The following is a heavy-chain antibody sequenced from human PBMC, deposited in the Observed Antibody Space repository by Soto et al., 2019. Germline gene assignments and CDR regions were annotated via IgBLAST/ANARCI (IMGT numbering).Heavy chain of an antibody. Sequence: ASVKVSCKASGYTFTSYGISWVRQAPGQGLEWMGWISAYNGNTNYAQKLQGRVTKTTDTSTSTAYMELRSLRSDDTAVYYCARDRGDSSSWYPGYYYGMDVWGQGTTVTVSS. J-gene: IGHJ6*02. D-gene: IGHD6-13*01. CDR3: ARDRGDSSSWYPGYYYGMDV. V-gene: IGHV1-18*01. CDR2: ISAYNGNT. CDR1: GYTFTSYG.